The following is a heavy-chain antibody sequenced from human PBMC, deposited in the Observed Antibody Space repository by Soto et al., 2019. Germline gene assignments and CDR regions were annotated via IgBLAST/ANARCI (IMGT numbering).Heavy chain of an antibody. CDR3: ARDNRKELWVEGLNAMVV. Sequence: QVQLVQSGPEVMKPGASVKVSCKASGYTFTTYGISWVRLAPGQGLEWLGWISGYNGQTNYAPRFRDRVTLTTDTSTSTTNMELRSLRSDDTAIYFCARDNRKELWVEGLNAMVVWGQGTTVTVSS. CDR2: ISGYNGQT. J-gene: IGHJ6*02. D-gene: IGHD2-21*01. CDR1: GYTFTTYG. V-gene: IGHV1-18*01.